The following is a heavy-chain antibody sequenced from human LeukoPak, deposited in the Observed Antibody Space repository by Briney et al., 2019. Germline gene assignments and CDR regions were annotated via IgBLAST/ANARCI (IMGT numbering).Heavy chain of an antibody. D-gene: IGHD5-24*01. Sequence: GGSLRLSCAASGFTFSSYAMSWVRQAPGKGLECLANIKEDGSETYYADSVKGRFTISRDNPKNLLFLQINSLRVEDTAVYYCARETPRRGETRDGYRWGQGTLVTVSS. J-gene: IGHJ4*02. CDR1: GFTFSSYA. CDR3: ARETPRRGETRDGYR. CDR2: IKEDGSET. V-gene: IGHV3-7*01.